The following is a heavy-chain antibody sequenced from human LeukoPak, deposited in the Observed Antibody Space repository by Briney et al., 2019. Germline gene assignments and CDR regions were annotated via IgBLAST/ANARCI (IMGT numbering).Heavy chain of an antibody. V-gene: IGHV4-39*01. Sequence: PSETLPLTCTVSGGSISSSSYYWGWIRQPPGKGLEWIGSIYYSGSTYYNPSLKSRVTISVDTSKNQFSLKLSSVTAADTAVYYCASSVVYARFVYWGQGTLVTVSS. CDR1: GGSISSSSYY. J-gene: IGHJ4*02. CDR3: ASSVVYARFVY. D-gene: IGHD2-8*02. CDR2: IYYSGST.